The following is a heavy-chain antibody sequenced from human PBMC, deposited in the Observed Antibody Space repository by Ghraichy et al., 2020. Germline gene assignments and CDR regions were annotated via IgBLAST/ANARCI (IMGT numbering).Heavy chain of an antibody. V-gene: IGHV4-61*01. CDR1: GGSVSSGSYY. D-gene: IGHD2-15*01. CDR2: IYYSGST. J-gene: IGHJ4*02. CDR3: ARGHYCSGGSCYSPVYFDY. Sequence: ERRSLTCTVSGGSVSSGSYYWSWIRQPPGKGLEWIGYIYYSGSTNYNPSLKSRVTISVDTSKNQFSLKLSSVTAADTAVYYCARGHYCSGGSCYSPVYFDYWGQGTLVTVSS.